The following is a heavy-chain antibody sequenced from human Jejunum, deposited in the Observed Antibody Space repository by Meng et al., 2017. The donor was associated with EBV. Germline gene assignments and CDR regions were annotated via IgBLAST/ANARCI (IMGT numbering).Heavy chain of an antibody. CDR2: LYSDGRT. CDR3: ARVDAVLWSGFNMPVNWFDP. J-gene: IGHJ5*02. CDR1: GFTVSSYC. D-gene: IGHD3-3*01. Sequence: EVQVVESGGGLIQSGGSLRLSCAVSGFTVSSYCMSWVRQAPGKGLEWVSILYSDGRTYYADSVKGRLIISRDNFKNTLYLQMNSVRAEDTAVYYCARVDAVLWSGFNMPVNWFDPWGQGTMVTVSS. V-gene: IGHV3-53*01.